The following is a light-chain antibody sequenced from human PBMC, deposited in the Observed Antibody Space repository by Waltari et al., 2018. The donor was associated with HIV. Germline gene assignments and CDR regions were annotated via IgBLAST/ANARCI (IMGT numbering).Light chain of an antibody. J-gene: IGLJ1*01. Sequence: QSVLTQPPSASGTPGQRLTISCSGGRSNIGSYTVNWSQQFAGTAPKLVIYRNNQRPAGVPDRSSGSKSSTSASLAISGLQSEDEAEYYCATWDDSLNGYVFGTGTKVTVL. V-gene: IGLV1-44*01. CDR2: RNN. CDR1: RSNIGSYT. CDR3: ATWDDSLNGYV.